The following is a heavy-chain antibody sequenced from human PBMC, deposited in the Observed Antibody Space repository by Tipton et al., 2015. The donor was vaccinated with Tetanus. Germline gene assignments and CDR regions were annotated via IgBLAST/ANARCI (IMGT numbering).Heavy chain of an antibody. CDR1: GGSITSDNHY. J-gene: IGHJ4*02. CDR2: IYHSGST. V-gene: IGHV4-31*11. D-gene: IGHD6-13*01. CDR3: AGVTAQRTELYFDH. Sequence: TLSLTCAVSGGSITSDNHYWSWIRQPPGKGLEWIGYIYHSGSTYYNASLKSRLDISLDTSKNQFSLRLTSVTVADTAVYFCAGVTAQRTELYFDHWGQGTLVTVSS.